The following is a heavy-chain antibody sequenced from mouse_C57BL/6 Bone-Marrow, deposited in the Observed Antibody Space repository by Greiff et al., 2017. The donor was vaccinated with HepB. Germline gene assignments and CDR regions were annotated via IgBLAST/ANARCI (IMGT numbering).Heavy chain of an antibody. CDR2: IWRGGST. CDR3: AKRRWPLYAMDY. CDR1: GFSLTSYG. V-gene: IGHV2-5*01. J-gene: IGHJ4*01. D-gene: IGHD2-3*01. Sequence: VQGVESGPGLVQPSQSLSITCTVSGFSLTSYGVHWVRQSPGKGLEWLGVIWRGGSTDYNAAFMSRLSITKDNSKSQVFFKMNSLQADDTAIYYCAKRRWPLYAMDYWGQGTSVTVSS.